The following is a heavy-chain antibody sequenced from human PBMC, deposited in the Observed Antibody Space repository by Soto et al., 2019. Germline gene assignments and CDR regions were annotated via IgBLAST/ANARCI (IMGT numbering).Heavy chain of an antibody. J-gene: IGHJ4*02. V-gene: IGHV3-74*01. CDR1: GFTFSIYW. CDR3: VRGDGDRYDGHGYLGRH. Sequence: EVQLVESGGGLVQPGGSLRLSCAASGFTFSIYWMHWVRQAPGKGLVWVSRMNVDGSRTSYADFAKGRFTISRDAAKSTVYLQMSNLSAEDTAVYFCVRGDGDRYDGHGYLGRHWGQGTLVTVS. CDR2: MNVDGSRT. D-gene: IGHD2-21*01.